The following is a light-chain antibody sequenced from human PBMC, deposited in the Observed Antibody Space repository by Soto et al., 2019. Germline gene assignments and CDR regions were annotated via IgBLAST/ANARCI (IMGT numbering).Light chain of an antibody. J-gene: IGKJ5*01. CDR3: RQYGSSPIT. Sequence: EIQLTQSPGTLSLSPGERAKISCRTSRSVSSSYLAWYQQKPGRAPRLPLYDAAGRATCIPDRFSGSGSATDFSLTISRLEPEDFAVYYCRQYGSSPITFGQGTRLDIK. CDR1: RSVSSSY. CDR2: DAA. V-gene: IGKV3-20*01.